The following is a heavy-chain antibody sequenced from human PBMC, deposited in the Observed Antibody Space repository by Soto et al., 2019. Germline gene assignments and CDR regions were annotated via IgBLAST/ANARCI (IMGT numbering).Heavy chain of an antibody. V-gene: IGHV1-18*01. J-gene: IGHJ6*02. D-gene: IGHD5-12*01. Sequence: GASVKVSCKASGYTFTSYGISWVRQAPGQGLEWLGWLSAYNGNTNYAQKLQGRVTITTDTSTSTAYMELRSLRSDDTAVYYCAGRCSGYYYYYYYGMDVWGQGTTVTVSS. CDR3: AGRCSGYYYYYYYGMDV. CDR1: GYTFTSYG. CDR2: LSAYNGNT.